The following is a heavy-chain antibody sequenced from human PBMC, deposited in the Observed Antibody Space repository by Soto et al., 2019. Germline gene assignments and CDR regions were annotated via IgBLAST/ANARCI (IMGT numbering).Heavy chain of an antibody. CDR2: MDPNSGSA. D-gene: IGHD3-3*01. CDR3: ARERKFDFWRKGLDV. Sequence: AAVKVSCKASGYTFTSYDINWVRQAPGQGLEWLGWMDPNSGSAGYAQNFQGRVTMTRXXXXXXTXMXLXXXXSEXTAVYYCARERKFDFWRKGLDVWGQGTTVTVSS. V-gene: IGHV1-8*01. J-gene: IGHJ6*02. CDR1: GYTFTSYD.